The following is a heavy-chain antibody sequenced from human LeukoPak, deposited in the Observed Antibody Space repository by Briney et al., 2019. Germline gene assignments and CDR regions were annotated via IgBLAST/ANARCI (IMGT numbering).Heavy chain of an antibody. CDR1: GFTVSSNY. V-gene: IGHV3-66*02. J-gene: IGHJ6*03. D-gene: IGHD3-3*01. CDR3: ARDKLYYDFWSGSTDYYYYYYMDV. CDR2: IYSGGST. Sequence: GGSLRLSCAASGFTVSSNYMSWVRQAPGMGLEWVSVIYSGGSTYYADSVKGRFTISRDNSKNTLYLQMNSLRAEDTAVYYCARDKLYYDFWSGSTDYYYYYYMDVWGKGTTVTVSS.